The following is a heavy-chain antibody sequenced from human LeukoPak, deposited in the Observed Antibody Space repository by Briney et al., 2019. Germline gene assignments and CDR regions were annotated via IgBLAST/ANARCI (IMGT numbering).Heavy chain of an antibody. CDR3: ARESTAFGATHYIVYYFDY. CDR1: GGSISSYY. D-gene: IGHD1-26*01. CDR2: IYTSGST. V-gene: IGHV4-4*07. Sequence: PSETLSLTCTVSGGSISSYYWSRIRQPAGKGREWIGRIYTSGSTNYNPSLKRRVTMSVGTSKNQFSLKLSSVTAADTAVYYCARESTAFGATHYIVYYFDYWGQGTLVTVSS. J-gene: IGHJ4*02.